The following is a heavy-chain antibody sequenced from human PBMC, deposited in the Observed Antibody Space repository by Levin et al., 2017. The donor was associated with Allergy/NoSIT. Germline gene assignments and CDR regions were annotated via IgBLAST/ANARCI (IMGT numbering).Heavy chain of an antibody. J-gene: IGHJ6*02. CDR2: IKQDGSEK. CDR1: GFTFSSYW. CDR3: ARDLVDTAMATGPRYYYDYGMDG. V-gene: IGHV3-7*04. Sequence: GGSLRLSCAASGFTFSSYWMSWVRQAPGKGLEWVANIKQDGSEKYYVDSVKGRFTISRDNAKNSLYLQMNSLRAEDTAVYYCARDLVDTAMATGPRYYYDYGMDGWGQGTTVTVSS. D-gene: IGHD5-18*01.